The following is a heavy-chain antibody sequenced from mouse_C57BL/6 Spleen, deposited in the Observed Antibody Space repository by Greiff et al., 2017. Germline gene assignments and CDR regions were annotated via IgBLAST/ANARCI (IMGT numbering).Heavy chain of an antibody. D-gene: IGHD1-3*01. V-gene: IGHV5-6*01. CDR2: ISSGGSYT. CDR3: ARHSGNYDAMDY. J-gene: IGHJ4*01. CDR1: GFTFSSYG. Sequence: EVQRVESGGDLVKPGGSLKLSCAASGFTFSSYGMSWVRQTPDKRLEWVATISSGGSYTYYPDSVKGRFTISRDNAKNTLYLQMSSLKSEDTAMYYCARHSGNYDAMDYWGQGTSVTVSS.